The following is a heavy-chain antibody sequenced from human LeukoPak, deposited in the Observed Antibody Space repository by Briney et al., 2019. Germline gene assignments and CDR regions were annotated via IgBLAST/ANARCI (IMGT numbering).Heavy chain of an antibody. CDR1: GFTFSSNA. D-gene: IGHD6-13*01. V-gene: IGHV3-23*01. J-gene: IGHJ4*02. CDR3: AKSRYRVAAAGADFDY. CDR2: MSGSGEST. Sequence: PGGSLRLSCAASGFTFSSNAMSWVRQAPGKGLEWVSAMSGSGESTSYADSVKGRFTISRDNSKNTLYLQVNSLRAEDTAVYYCAKSRYRVAAAGADFDYWGQGTLVTVSS.